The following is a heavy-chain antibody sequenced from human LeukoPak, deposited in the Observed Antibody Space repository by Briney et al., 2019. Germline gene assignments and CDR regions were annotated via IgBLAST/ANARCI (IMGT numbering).Heavy chain of an antibody. V-gene: IGHV3-30-3*01. D-gene: IGHD3-3*01. J-gene: IGHJ4*02. CDR3: ARGVDFWSGLGPHFFDY. Sequence: GGSLRLSCAASGFTFSSYAMHWVRQAPGKGLEWVAVISYDGSNKYYADSVKGRFTISRDNPKNTLYLQMNSLRAEDTAVYYCARGVDFWSGLGPHFFDYWGQGTLVTVSS. CDR1: GFTFSSYA. CDR2: ISYDGSNK.